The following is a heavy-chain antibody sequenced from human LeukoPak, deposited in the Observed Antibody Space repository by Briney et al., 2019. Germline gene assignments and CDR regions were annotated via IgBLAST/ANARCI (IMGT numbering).Heavy chain of an antibody. CDR1: GDSISSYY. Sequence: SETLSLTCTVSGDSISSYYWSWIRQPPGKGLERIGYIYYSGSTNYNPSLRCRVTISVDTSKNQFSLKLSSVTAADTAVYYCARHTDYGDYVAGYYYGMDVWGQGTTVTVAS. V-gene: IGHV4-59*08. J-gene: IGHJ6*02. CDR2: IYYSGST. CDR3: ARHTDYGDYVAGYYYGMDV. D-gene: IGHD4-17*01.